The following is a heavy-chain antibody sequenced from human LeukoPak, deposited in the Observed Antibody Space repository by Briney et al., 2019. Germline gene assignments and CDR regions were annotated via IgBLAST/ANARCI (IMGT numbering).Heavy chain of an antibody. Sequence: GESLKISCKDSGYSFTSYWIGWVRQMPGKGLEWMGIIYPGDSDTRYSPSFQGQVTISADKSISTAYLQWSSLKASDTAMYYCARSGYSSSWYQPGFDYWGQGTLVTVSS. CDR3: ARSGYSSSWYQPGFDY. J-gene: IGHJ4*02. CDR2: IYPGDSDT. V-gene: IGHV5-51*01. CDR1: GYSFTSYW. D-gene: IGHD6-13*01.